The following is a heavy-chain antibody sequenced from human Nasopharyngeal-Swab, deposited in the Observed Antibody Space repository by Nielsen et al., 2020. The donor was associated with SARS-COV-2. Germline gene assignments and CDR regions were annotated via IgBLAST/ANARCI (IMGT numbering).Heavy chain of an antibody. J-gene: IGHJ4*02. V-gene: IGHV3-13*04. D-gene: IGHD1/OR15-1a*01. Sequence: GESLKISCAAPGFTFSSYDLHWVRQATGKGLEWVSAIGTAGDTYYQGSVKGRFTISRENAKNSLYLQMNSLRAGDTAVYYCAREGLEQRVFDYWGQGTLVTVSS. CDR2: IGTAGDT. CDR3: AREGLEQRVFDY. CDR1: GFTFSSYD.